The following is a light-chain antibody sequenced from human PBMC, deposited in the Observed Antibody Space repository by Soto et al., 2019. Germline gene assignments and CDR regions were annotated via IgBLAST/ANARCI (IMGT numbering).Light chain of an antibody. J-gene: IGKJ4*01. V-gene: IGKV3-11*01. CDR2: DAS. Sequence: EIVLTQSPATLSLSPGERATLSCRASQSVSSYLAWYQQKPGQAPRLLIYDASNSATGIPARFSGSGSGTDFTLTISSLEPEDFALYYCQQRSNWPLTFGGGTKVEIK. CDR1: QSVSSY. CDR3: QQRSNWPLT.